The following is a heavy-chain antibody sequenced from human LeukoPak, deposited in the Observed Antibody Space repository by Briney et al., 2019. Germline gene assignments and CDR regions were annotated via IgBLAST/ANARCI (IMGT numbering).Heavy chain of an antibody. CDR3: ARLKTHSSSSYYFDY. V-gene: IGHV4-39*02. Sequence: SETLSLTCTVSGGSISSSSYYWGWLRQPPGKGLEWIGSIYYSGSTYYNPSLKSRITISGDTSKNHFSLKLSSVTAADTAVYYCARLKTHSSSSYYFDYWGQGTLVTVSS. CDR2: IYYSGST. CDR1: GGSISSSSYY. D-gene: IGHD6-13*01. J-gene: IGHJ4*02.